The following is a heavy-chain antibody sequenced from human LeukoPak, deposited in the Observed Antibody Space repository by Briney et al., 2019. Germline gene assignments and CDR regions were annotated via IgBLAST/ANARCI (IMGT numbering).Heavy chain of an antibody. CDR2: INHSGSX. V-gene: IGHV4-34*01. J-gene: IGHJ4*02. CDR3: ARGYSSSFYFDY. CDR1: GGSFSGYY. D-gene: IGHD6-13*01. Sequence: PSETLSLTCAVYGGSFSGYYWSWIRQPPGKGLXWIGEINHSGSXXYXPSLXSRVTISVDTSKNQFSLKLSSVTAADTAVYYCARGYSSSFYFDYWGQGTLVTVSS.